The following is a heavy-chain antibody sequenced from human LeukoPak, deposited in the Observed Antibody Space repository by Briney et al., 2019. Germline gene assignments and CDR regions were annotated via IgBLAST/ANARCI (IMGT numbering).Heavy chain of an antibody. Sequence: GGSLRLSCAASGFTFSSHWMSWVCQAPGKGLEWVANIKKDGSEKYYVDSVKGRFTIPRDNAKTSLYLHMNSLRAEDTAVYYCARHLSGVTGYTYGRGIDYWGQGTLVTVSS. J-gene: IGHJ4*02. CDR2: IKKDGSEK. CDR1: GFTFSSHW. D-gene: IGHD5-18*01. V-gene: IGHV3-7*01. CDR3: ARHLSGVTGYTYGRGIDY.